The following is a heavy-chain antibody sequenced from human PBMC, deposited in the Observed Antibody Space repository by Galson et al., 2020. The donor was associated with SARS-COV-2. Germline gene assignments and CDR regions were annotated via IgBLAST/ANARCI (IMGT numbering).Heavy chain of an antibody. V-gene: IGHV1-8*01. Sequence: ASVKVSCKTSGFTFTTYDVNWVRQATGQGLEWMGWMDPNSGNTGYAQKFQGRVTMTRNTSISTAYMELSSLTSEDTAVYFCASGPSARDWGQGTLVTVSS. D-gene: IGHD3-10*01. CDR1: GFTFTTYD. CDR3: ASGPSARD. J-gene: IGHJ1*01. CDR2: MDPNSGNT.